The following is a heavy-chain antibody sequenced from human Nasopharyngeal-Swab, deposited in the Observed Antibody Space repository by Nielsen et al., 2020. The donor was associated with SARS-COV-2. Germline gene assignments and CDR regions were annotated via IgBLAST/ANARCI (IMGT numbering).Heavy chain of an antibody. V-gene: IGHV3-11*01. Sequence: GGSLRLSCAASGFTFSDYYMSWIRQAPGKGLEWVAYISSSGSTIYYADSVKGRFTISRDNAKNSLYLQMNSLRAEDTAVYYCATDYYDSSGAHGVFEYWGQGTLVTVSS. CDR3: ATDYYDSSGAHGVFEY. D-gene: IGHD3-22*01. CDR1: GFTFSDYY. CDR2: ISSSGSTI. J-gene: IGHJ4*02.